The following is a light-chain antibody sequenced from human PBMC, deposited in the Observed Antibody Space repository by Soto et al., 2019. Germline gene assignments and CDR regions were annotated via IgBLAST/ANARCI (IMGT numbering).Light chain of an antibody. CDR3: QQYHNWPPIT. CDR1: QSVSSY. CDR2: DAS. Sequence: EIVLTQSPATLSLSPGGRANLSCRASQSVSSYLAWYQQKPGQAPRLLIYDASNRASGIPARFSGSGSETDFTLTISSLKSEDSAVYYCQQYHNWPPITFGQGTRLEIK. J-gene: IGKJ5*01. V-gene: IGKV3-11*01.